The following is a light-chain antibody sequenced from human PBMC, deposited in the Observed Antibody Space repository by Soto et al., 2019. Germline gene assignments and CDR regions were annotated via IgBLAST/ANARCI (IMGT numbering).Light chain of an antibody. CDR1: QYVDNY. CDR2: NGS. V-gene: IGKV3-20*01. Sequence: ELVLTQSPGTLSLSPGERPTFSCRASQYVDNYLAWYQQKPGQRPRLLIYNGSTRAAGIPDRFSATAYGTDFTLIISRLEPEDSAVYYCQQYRTSPYTFGQGTKLEIK. J-gene: IGKJ2*01. CDR3: QQYRTSPYT.